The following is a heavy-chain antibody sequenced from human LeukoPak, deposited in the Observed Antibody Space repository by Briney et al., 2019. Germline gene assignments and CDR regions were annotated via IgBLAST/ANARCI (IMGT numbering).Heavy chain of an antibody. CDR2: IYNSGST. Sequence: PSETLSLTCTISSGSISIYYWSWIRPPAGKGLEWIGRIYNSGSTNYNPSLKSRVTMSVDTSKNQFSLKLTSVTAADTAVYYCAREAPAQGIAVNAWGQGTLVTVSS. CDR3: AREAPAQGIAVNA. D-gene: IGHD6-19*01. CDR1: SGSISIYY. J-gene: IGHJ5*02. V-gene: IGHV4-4*07.